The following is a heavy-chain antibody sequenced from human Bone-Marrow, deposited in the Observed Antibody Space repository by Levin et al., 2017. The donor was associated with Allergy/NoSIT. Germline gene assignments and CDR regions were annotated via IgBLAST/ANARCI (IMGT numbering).Heavy chain of an antibody. CDR1: GGSISSGGYY. J-gene: IGHJ6*02. CDR2: IYYSGST. Sequence: SETLSLTCTVSGGSISSGGYYWSWIRQHPGKGLEWIGYIYYSGSTYYNPSLKSRVTISVDTSKNQFSLKLSSVTAADTAVYYCARTGPGDWSNYYYYGMDVWGQGTTVTVSS. D-gene: IGHD2-21*01. CDR3: ARTGPGDWSNYYYYGMDV. V-gene: IGHV4-31*03.